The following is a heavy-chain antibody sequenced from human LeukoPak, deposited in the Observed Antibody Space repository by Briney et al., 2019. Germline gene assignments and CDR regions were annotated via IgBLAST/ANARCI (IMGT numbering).Heavy chain of an antibody. D-gene: IGHD3-10*01. J-gene: IGHJ6*02. CDR1: GFTFSIYW. CDR3: ARVVVTLVRGVTPRGYGMDV. V-gene: IGHV3-7*01. Sequence: GGSLRLSCAASGFTFSIYWMSWVRQAPGKGLEWVANIKQDGSEKDDVDSVKGRFTISRDNAKNSLYLQMNSLRVEDTAVYYCARVVVTLVRGVTPRGYGMDVWGQGTTVTVSS. CDR2: IKQDGSEK.